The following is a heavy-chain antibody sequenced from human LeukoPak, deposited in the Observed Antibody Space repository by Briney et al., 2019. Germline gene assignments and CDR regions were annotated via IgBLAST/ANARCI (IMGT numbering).Heavy chain of an antibody. J-gene: IGHJ4*02. Sequence: GGTLRLSCAASGFTFSSYGMTWVRQAPGKGLEWVSAISGSGGSTYYADSVKGRFTISRDNSKNTLYLQMNSLRSEDTAVYYCEIYSGYDSYWGQGTLVTVSS. D-gene: IGHD5-12*01. CDR2: ISGSGGST. V-gene: IGHV3-23*01. CDR3: EIYSGYDSY. CDR1: GFTFSSYG.